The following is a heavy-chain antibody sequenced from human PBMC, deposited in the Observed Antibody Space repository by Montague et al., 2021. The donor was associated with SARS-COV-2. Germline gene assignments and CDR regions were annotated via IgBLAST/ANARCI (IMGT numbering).Heavy chain of an antibody. CDR3: ARRIDYYGRDV. CDR1: GGSISSSNYY. J-gene: IGHJ6*02. CDR2: IYTSGNT. Sequence: TLSLTCTVSGGSISSSNYYWSWIRQPPGKGLEWIGPIYTSGNTKYISSLKSRVTISIDTSKNQFSLKLSSVTAADTAVYYCARRIDYYGRDVWGQGTTVTVSS. V-gene: IGHV4-61*02. D-gene: IGHD1-26*01.